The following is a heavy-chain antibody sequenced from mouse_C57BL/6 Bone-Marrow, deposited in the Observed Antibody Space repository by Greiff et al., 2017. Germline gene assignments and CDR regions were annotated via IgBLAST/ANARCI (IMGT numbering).Heavy chain of an antibody. V-gene: IGHV1-19*01. CDR1: GYTFTDYY. D-gene: IGHD2-4*01. CDR3: ASRTMNYAMDY. J-gene: IGHJ4*01. Sequence: EVQLQQSGPVLVKPGASVKMSCKASGYTFTDYYMNWVKQSHGKSLEWIGVINPYNGGTSYNQKFKGKATLTVDKSSSTAYMELNSLTSEDSAVYYCASRTMNYAMDYWGQGTSVTVSS. CDR2: INPYNGGT.